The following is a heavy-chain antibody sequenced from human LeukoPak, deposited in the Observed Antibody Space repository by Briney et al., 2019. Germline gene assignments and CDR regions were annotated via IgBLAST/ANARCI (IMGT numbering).Heavy chain of an antibody. D-gene: IGHD2-21*02. CDR2: ISGSGGST. CDR1: GFTFSSYA. J-gene: IGHJ3*02. V-gene: IGHV3-23*01. CDR3: ARDSGYCGGDCYSGAFDI. Sequence: GGSLRLSCAASGFTFSSYAMSWVRQAPGKGLEWVSAISGSGGSTNYAEFVRGRFTISRDNSKNTLYLQMNSLRAEDTAVYYCARDSGYCGGDCYSGAFDIWGQGTMVTVSS.